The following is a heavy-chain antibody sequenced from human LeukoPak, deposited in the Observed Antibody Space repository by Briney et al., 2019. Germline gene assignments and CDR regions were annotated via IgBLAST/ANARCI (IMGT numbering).Heavy chain of an antibody. D-gene: IGHD4-17*01. CDR1: GFTFSGSA. CDR2: IRNKANSYAT. CDR3: TSPNIARNGDYPDY. Sequence: GGSLRLSCAASGFTFSGSAMHWVRQPSGKGLEWVGRIRNKANSYATAYAASVKGRFTISRDDSKNTAYLQMNGLKTEDTAVYYCTSPNIARNGDYPDYWGQGTLVTVSS. V-gene: IGHV3-73*01. J-gene: IGHJ4*02.